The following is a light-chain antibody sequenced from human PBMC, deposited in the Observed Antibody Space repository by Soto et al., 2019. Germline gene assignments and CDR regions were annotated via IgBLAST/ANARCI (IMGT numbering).Light chain of an antibody. Sequence: EIVMTQSPATLSVSPGERATLSCRASQSVSSNLAWYQQKPGQAPRLLIFGASTRATGIPARFSGSGSGTEFTLTISSLQSEDFAGYYCQQYNTWPPITFGPGTRLEIK. J-gene: IGKJ5*01. CDR3: QQYNTWPPIT. CDR2: GAS. CDR1: QSVSSN. V-gene: IGKV3-15*01.